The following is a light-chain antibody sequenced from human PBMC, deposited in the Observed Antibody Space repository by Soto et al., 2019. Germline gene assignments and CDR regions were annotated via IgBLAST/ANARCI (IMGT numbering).Light chain of an antibody. Sequence: EIVLTQSPGTLSLSPGERATLSCRASQSVSSSYLAWYQQKPGQAPRLLIFGASTRAPGIPDRFSGGGSGTDFTLTISGLEPEDFAMYYCHQYSTSPVTFGGGTKVDIK. CDR3: HQYSTSPVT. CDR1: QSVSSSY. CDR2: GAS. J-gene: IGKJ4*01. V-gene: IGKV3-20*01.